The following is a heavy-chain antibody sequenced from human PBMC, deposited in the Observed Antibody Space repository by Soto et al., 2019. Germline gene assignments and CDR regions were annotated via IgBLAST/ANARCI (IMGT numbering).Heavy chain of an antibody. V-gene: IGHV1-69*02. CDR1: GGTFSSYT. CDR3: ARGPDIVVVPAAMDYYYYYMDV. CDR2: IIPILGIA. J-gene: IGHJ6*03. D-gene: IGHD2-2*01. Sequence: QVQLVQSGAEVKKPGSSVKVSCKASGGTFSSYTISWVRQAPGQGLEWMGRIIPILGIANYAQKFQGRVTITADKSTRTAYMELSSLRSEDTAVYYCARGPDIVVVPAAMDYYYYYMDVWGKGTTVSVSS.